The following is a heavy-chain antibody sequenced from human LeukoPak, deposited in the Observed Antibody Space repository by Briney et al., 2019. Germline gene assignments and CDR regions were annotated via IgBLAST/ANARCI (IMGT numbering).Heavy chain of an antibody. J-gene: IGHJ5*02. CDR3: ARVFGGGRGGWFDP. V-gene: IGHV4-59*01. CDR1: GGSMSGYY. D-gene: IGHD3-16*01. CDR2: IYYSGRP. Sequence: SETLSLTCTVSGGSMSGYYWTWIRQPPGKGLEWIGYIYYSGRPNYNPSLKSRVTISVHTSKNQFSLNLSSVTAADTAVYYCARVFGGGRGGWFDPWGQGTLVAVSS.